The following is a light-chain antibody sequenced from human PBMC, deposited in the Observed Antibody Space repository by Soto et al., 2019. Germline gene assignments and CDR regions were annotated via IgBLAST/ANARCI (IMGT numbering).Light chain of an antibody. CDR1: RSVSSSF. CDR2: HAS. J-gene: IGKJ1*01. Sequence: EIVLTQSPGTLSLSPGERATLSCRASRSVSSSFLAWYQQKSGQAPRLLIYHASSRATGIPDRFSASGSGTDFTLTIIRLEPEEFAVYFCQQYGSSPWTFGQATKVEIK. CDR3: QQYGSSPWT. V-gene: IGKV3-20*01.